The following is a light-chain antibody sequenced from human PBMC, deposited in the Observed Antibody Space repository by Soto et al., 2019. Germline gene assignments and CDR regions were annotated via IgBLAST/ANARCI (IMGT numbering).Light chain of an antibody. J-gene: IGKJ1*01. CDR3: QQYGGSPRT. CDR1: QSVSSSY. Sequence: EDVLTQSPGTLSLYPGERVTLSCRASQSVSSSYLAWYQQKPGQPPRLLIYGASSRATGIPDRFSGSGSGTDFTLTISRLEPEDFAVYYCQQYGGSPRTFGQGTKV. V-gene: IGKV3-20*01. CDR2: GAS.